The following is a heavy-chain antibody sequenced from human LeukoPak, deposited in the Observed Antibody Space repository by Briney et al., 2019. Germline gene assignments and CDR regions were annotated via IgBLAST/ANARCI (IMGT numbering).Heavy chain of an antibody. CDR2: IYSDGST. Sequence: GGSLRLSCAASRFTVSSNYMSWVRQAPGKGLEWVSEIYSDGSTYYAASVKGRFSISRDNSKNTVYLQMSSLRAEDTAIYYCARELREHGVFDIWGQGTMVTVSS. CDR3: ARELREHGVFDI. V-gene: IGHV3-53*01. CDR1: RFTVSSNY. J-gene: IGHJ3*02. D-gene: IGHD1-26*01.